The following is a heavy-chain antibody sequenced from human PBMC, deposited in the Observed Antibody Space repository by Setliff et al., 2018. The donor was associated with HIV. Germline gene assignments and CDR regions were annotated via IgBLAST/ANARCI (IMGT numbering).Heavy chain of an antibody. J-gene: IGHJ4*02. V-gene: IGHV1-46*01. CDR1: GYTFTNYY. D-gene: IGHD3-22*01. CDR2: ISPSGGTI. CDR3: ARVGSSG. Sequence: ASVKVSCKASGYTFTNYYIHWVRQAPGQGLEWMGIISPSGGTISYAQKFQGRVTMTRDTSTNTVYMELSSLRSEDTAVYYCARVGSSGWGQGTLVTVSS.